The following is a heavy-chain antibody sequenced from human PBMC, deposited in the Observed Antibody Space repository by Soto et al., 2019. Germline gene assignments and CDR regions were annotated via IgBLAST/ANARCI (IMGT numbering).Heavy chain of an antibody. CDR1: GGSFSGYY. V-gene: IGHV4-34*01. CDR3: ARGKGYCSSTSCYYFDY. Sequence: SETLSLTCAVYGGSFSGYYWSWIRQPPGKGLEWIGEINHSGSTNYNPSLKSGVTISVDTTTNKFPLKLSSVTAADTAVYYCARGKGYCSSTSCYYFDYWGQGTLVTVSS. CDR2: INHSGST. D-gene: IGHD2-2*01. J-gene: IGHJ4*02.